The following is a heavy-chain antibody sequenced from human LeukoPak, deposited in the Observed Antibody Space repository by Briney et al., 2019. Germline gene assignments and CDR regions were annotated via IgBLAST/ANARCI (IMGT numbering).Heavy chain of an antibody. D-gene: IGHD3-3*01. J-gene: IGHJ5*02. Sequence: GRSLRLSCAASGFTFSSYAMHWVRQAPGKGLEWVAVMSYDGSNKYYADSVKGRFTISRDNSKNTLYLQMNSLRAEDTAVYYCARGLRGNKDFKLRFLGGGLNWFDPWGQGTLVTVSS. CDR1: GFTFSSYA. CDR2: MSYDGSNK. CDR3: ARGLRGNKDFKLRFLGGGLNWFDP. V-gene: IGHV3-30-3*01.